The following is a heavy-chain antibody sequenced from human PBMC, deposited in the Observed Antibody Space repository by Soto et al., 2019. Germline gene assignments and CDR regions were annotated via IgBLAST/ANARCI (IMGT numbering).Heavy chain of an antibody. Sequence: QVQLVQSGAEVKKPGSSVKVSCKASGGTFSNYAFSWVRQIPGQGLGWMGGIIPIFETTNYAQKFQGRVTITADESTSTTYMELSSLSSEDTAVFFCARDMIPAAISYRYYAMDVWGQGTTVTVSS. V-gene: IGHV1-69*01. CDR3: ARDMIPAAISYRYYAMDV. CDR2: IIPIFETT. J-gene: IGHJ6*02. D-gene: IGHD2-2*01. CDR1: GGTFSNYA.